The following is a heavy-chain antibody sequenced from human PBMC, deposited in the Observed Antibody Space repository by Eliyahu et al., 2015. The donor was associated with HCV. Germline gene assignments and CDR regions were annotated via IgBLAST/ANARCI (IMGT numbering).Heavy chain of an antibody. CDR2: ISWNSGSI. CDR3: AKDFHYDFWSGYQNTPGVDY. CDR1: GFTFVDYA. D-gene: IGHD3-3*01. V-gene: IGHV3-9*01. Sequence: EVQLVESGGGLVQPGRSLRLSCAASGFTFVDYAXPWVRQAPGKGLEWVSGISWNSGSIGYADSVKGRFTISRDNAKNSLYLQMNSLRAEDTALYYCAKDFHYDFWSGYQNTPGVDYWGQGTLVTVSS. J-gene: IGHJ4*02.